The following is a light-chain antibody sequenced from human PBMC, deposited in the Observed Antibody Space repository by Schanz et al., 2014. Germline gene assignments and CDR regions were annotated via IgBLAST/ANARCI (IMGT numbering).Light chain of an antibody. V-gene: IGKV3-15*01. CDR1: QSVSSN. CDR2: GAS. CDR3: QHRSIWPPGIT. J-gene: IGKJ3*01. Sequence: EIVMTQSPATLSVSPGERATLSCRASQSVSSNLAWYQQKPGQAPRLLIYGASTRATGIPARFSGSGSGTEFTLTIRSLEPEDFAVYYCQHRSIWPPGITFGPGTKVDIK.